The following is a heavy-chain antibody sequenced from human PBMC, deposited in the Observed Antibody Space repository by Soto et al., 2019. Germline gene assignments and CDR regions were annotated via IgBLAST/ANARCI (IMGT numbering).Heavy chain of an antibody. CDR1: GFTFSSYE. D-gene: IGHD2-2*02. Sequence: GGSLRLSCAASGFTFSSYEMNWVRQAPGKGLEWVSYISSSGSTIYYADSVKGRFTISRDNAKNSLYLQMNSLRAEDTAVYYCARLGYCSSTSCYTAVYYYYGMDVWGQGTTVTVSS. J-gene: IGHJ6*02. CDR2: ISSSGSTI. V-gene: IGHV3-48*03. CDR3: ARLGYCSSTSCYTAVYYYYGMDV.